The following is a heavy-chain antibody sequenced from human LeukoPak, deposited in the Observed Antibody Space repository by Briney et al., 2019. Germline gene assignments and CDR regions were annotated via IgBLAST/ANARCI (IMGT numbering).Heavy chain of an antibody. Sequence: PSETLSLTCAVYGGSFSGYYWSWIRQPPGKGLEWIGEINHSGSTNYNPSLKSRVTISVDTSKNQFSLKLSSVTAADTAVYYCARLGYGVGPPRYQLLATGYYYYMDVWGKGTTVTISS. D-gene: IGHD2-2*01. J-gene: IGHJ6*03. CDR2: INHSGST. CDR1: GGSFSGYY. V-gene: IGHV4-34*01. CDR3: ARLGYGVGPPRYQLLATGYYYYMDV.